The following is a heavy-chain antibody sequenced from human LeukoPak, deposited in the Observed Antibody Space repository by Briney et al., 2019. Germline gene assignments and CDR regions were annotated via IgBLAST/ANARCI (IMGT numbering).Heavy chain of an antibody. CDR2: IYYSGST. V-gene: IGHV4-30-4*01. D-gene: IGHD2-2*01. J-gene: IGHJ6*02. Sequence: PSETLSLTCTVSGGSISSGDYYWSWIRQPPGKGLEWIGYIYYSGSTYYNPSLKSRVTIPVDTSKNQFSLKLSSVTAADTAVYYCARQCSSTSCYGYYGMDVWGQGTTVTVSS. CDR3: ARQCSSTSCYGYYGMDV. CDR1: GGSISSGDYY.